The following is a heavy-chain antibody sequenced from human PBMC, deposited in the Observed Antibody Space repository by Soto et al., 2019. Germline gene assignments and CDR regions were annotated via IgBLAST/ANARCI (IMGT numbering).Heavy chain of an antibody. CDR1: GFTFSNAW. CDR3: TTDFYTIFGVVIIPYYYYGMDV. J-gene: IGHJ6*02. V-gene: IGHV3-15*07. D-gene: IGHD3-3*01. CDR2: IKSKTDGGTT. Sequence: GGSLRLSCAASGFTFSNAWMNWVRQAPGKGLEWVGRIKSKTDGGTTDYAALVKGRFTISRDDSKNTLYLQMNSLKTEDTAVYYCTTDFYTIFGVVIIPYYYYGMDVWGQGTTVTAP.